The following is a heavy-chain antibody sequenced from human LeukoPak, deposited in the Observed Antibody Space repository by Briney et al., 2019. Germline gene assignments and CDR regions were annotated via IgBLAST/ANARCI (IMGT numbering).Heavy chain of an antibody. CDR1: GFTFNTYT. D-gene: IGHD3-22*01. Sequence: GGSLRLSCAASGFTFNTYTFHWVRQAPGKGLEWLALISSDVNNKYYADSVKGRFTISRDNSENTLYLQLNSLGPADTAMYFCARVGPYSSGYFDYWGQGTLGTVSS. J-gene: IGHJ4*02. CDR3: ARVGPYSSGYFDY. V-gene: IGHV3-30*04. CDR2: ISSDVNNK.